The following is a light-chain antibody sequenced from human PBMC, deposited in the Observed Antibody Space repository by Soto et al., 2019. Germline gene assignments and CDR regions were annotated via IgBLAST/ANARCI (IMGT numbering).Light chain of an antibody. J-gene: IGLJ1*01. CDR1: SSDVGGYNC. V-gene: IGLV2-11*01. CDR2: DVS. CDR3: CSYAGSYTLVV. Sequence: QSALTQPRSVSGSPGQSVTISCTGTSSDVGGYNCVSWYQQHPGKAPKLMIYDVSKRPSGVPDRFSGSKSGNTASLTISGLQAEDEADYYCCSYAGSYTLVVFGTGTKLTVL.